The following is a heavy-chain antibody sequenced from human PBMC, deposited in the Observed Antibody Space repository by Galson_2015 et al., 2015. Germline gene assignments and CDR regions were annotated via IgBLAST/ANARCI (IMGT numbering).Heavy chain of an antibody. V-gene: IGHV1-69*13. J-gene: IGHJ4*02. CDR3: ARLVSGSSWSDY. CDR1: GGTFSSYA. D-gene: IGHD6-13*01. Sequence: SVKVSCKASGGTFSSYAISWVRQAPGQGLEWMGGIIPIFGTANYAQKFQGRVTITADESTSTAYMELSSLRSEDTAVYYCARLVSGSSWSDYWGQGTLVTVSS. CDR2: IIPIFGTA.